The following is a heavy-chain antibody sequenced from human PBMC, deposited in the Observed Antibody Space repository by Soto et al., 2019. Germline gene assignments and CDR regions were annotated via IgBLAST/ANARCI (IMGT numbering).Heavy chain of an antibody. CDR1: GYSFSTYW. Sequence: GESLKISCTGSGYSFSTYWIAWVRQMPGKGLEWMGIIYPGDSDTIYSPSFQGQVTISADTSTKTAYLQWSSLKASDPAIDYWARLPQFLWSAALTSSAYYFNYWGPGTLVTVSS. V-gene: IGHV5-51*01. CDR2: IYPGDSDT. D-gene: IGHD3-10*01. CDR3: ARLPQFLWSAALTSSAYYFNY. J-gene: IGHJ4*02.